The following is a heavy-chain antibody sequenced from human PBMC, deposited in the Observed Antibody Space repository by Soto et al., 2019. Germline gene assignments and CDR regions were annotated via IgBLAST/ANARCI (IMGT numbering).Heavy chain of an antibody. V-gene: IGHV3-23*01. Sequence: GGSLRLSCAASGFTFSSYAMSWVRQAPGKGLEWVSAISGSGGSTYYADSVKGRFTISRDNSKNTLYLQMNSLRAEDTAVYYCAEDLGDSSGYYYGMDVWGQGTTVTVSS. CDR1: GFTFSSYA. D-gene: IGHD3-22*01. J-gene: IGHJ6*02. CDR3: AEDLGDSSGYYYGMDV. CDR2: ISGSGGST.